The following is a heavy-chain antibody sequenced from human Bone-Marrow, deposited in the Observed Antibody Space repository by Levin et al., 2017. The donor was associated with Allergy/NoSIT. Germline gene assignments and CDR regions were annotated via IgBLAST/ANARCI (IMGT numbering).Heavy chain of an antibody. V-gene: IGHV1-24*01. CDR3: ATWDDIVATGSDY. CDR2: FDPEDGET. J-gene: IGHJ4*02. CDR1: GYTLTELS. D-gene: IGHD5-12*01. Sequence: GESLKISCKVSGYTLTELSMHWVRQAPGKGLEWMGGFDPEDGETIYAQKFQGRVTMTEDTSTDTAYMELSSLRSEDTAVYYCATWDDIVATGSDYWGQGTLVTVSS.